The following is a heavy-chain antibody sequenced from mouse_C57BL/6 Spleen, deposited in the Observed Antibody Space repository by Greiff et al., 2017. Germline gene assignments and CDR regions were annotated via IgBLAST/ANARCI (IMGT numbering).Heavy chain of an antibody. CDR2: IYPRSGDT. V-gene: IGHV1-81*01. CDR3: ARRDSTGDATDY. D-gene: IGHD2-5*01. CDR1: GYTFTSSW. Sequence: VHLLQSGAELARPGASVKLSCKASGYTFTSSWMSWVKQRPGQGLEWIGQIYPRSGDTYYNGKFKGKATLTADKSSSTAYMQLRSLTSEDSAVYFCARRDSTGDATDYWGQGTSVTVSS. J-gene: IGHJ4*01.